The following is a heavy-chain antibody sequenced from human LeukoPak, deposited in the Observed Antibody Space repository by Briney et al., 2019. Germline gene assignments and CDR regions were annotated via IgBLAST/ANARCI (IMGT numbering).Heavy chain of an antibody. D-gene: IGHD1-26*01. Sequence: ASVKVSCKASGYTFTGYYLHWVRQAPGQGLEWMGWINPNSGGTNYAQKFHGRVTMSRETSISTVHMELSRLRSDDTAVYFCAREKMVGAPKLLDYWGQGTLVTVSS. J-gene: IGHJ4*02. CDR1: GYTFTGYY. V-gene: IGHV1-2*02. CDR3: AREKMVGAPKLLDY. CDR2: INPNSGGT.